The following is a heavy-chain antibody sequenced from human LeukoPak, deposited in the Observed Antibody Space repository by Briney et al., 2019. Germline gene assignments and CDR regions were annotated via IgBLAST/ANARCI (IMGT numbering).Heavy chain of an antibody. CDR1: GGSISSSSYY. CDR2: IYYSGST. V-gene: IGHV4-39*07. J-gene: IGHJ3*02. Sequence: SETLSLTCTVSGGSISSSSYYWGWLRQPPGKGLEWIGSIYYSGSTYYNPSLKSRVTISVDTSKNQFSLKLSSVTAADTAVYYCARELFRSGSYRKDAFDIWGQGTMVTVSS. CDR3: ARELFRSGSYRKDAFDI. D-gene: IGHD1-26*01.